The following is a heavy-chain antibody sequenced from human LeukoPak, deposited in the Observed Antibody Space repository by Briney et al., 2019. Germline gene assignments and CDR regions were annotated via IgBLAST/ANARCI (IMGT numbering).Heavy chain of an antibody. Sequence: GGSLRLSCAASGFTVSSNYMSWVRQAPGKGLEWVSVIYSGGSTYYADFVKGRFTISRHNSKNTLYLQMNSLRAEDTAVYYCASFKSGAFDYWGQGTLVTVSS. D-gene: IGHD3-10*01. CDR1: GFTVSSNY. J-gene: IGHJ4*02. CDR3: ASFKSGAFDY. V-gene: IGHV3-53*04. CDR2: IYSGGST.